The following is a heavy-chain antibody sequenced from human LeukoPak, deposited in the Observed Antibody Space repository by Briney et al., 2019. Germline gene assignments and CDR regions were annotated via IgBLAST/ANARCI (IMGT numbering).Heavy chain of an antibody. J-gene: IGHJ3*02. CDR2: INTNTGNP. Sequence: ASVKVSCKASGYTFTSYAMNWVRQAPGKGLEWMGWINTNTGNPTYAQGFTGRFVFSLDTSVSTAYLQISSLKAEDTAVYCCARVQDTAMVPAFDIWGEGTMVTVSS. V-gene: IGHV7-4-1*02. D-gene: IGHD5-18*01. CDR1: GYTFTSYA. CDR3: ARVQDTAMVPAFDI.